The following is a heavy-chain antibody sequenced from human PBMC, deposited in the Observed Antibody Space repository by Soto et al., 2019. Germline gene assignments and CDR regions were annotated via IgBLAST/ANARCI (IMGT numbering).Heavy chain of an antibody. J-gene: IGHJ5*01. V-gene: IGHV1-8*01. CDR3: VRGQLGGYFDS. Sequence: QVQFVQSGAEVKEPGASVKVSCKASGYPFTTYDINWVRQAAGQCLEWMGWMNTHTDDTGYAQRFQGRVSMTRNTSISTAYLELSSLKSDDSAIYYCVRGQLGGYFDSWGQGTLVTVSS. CDR2: MNTHTDDT. CDR1: GYPFTTYD. D-gene: IGHD2-15*01.